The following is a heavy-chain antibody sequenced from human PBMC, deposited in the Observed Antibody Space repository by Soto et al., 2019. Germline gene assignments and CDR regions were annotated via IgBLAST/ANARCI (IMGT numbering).Heavy chain of an antibody. CDR1: GGTSSSYA. D-gene: IGHD5-18*01. Sequence: GASVKVSCKASGGTSSSYAISWVRQAPGQGLEWMGGILPIFGSANYAQKFQGRVTITADESTSTGYMEVSSLRSEDTAVYYCARADTAMALFDYWGQGTLVTVSS. V-gene: IGHV1-69*13. J-gene: IGHJ4*02. CDR2: ILPIFGSA. CDR3: ARADTAMALFDY.